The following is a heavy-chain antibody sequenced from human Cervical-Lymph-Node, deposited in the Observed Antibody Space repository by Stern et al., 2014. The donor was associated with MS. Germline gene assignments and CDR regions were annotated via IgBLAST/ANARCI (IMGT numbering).Heavy chain of an antibody. CDR3: ARHVQGFDY. CDR2: IYPYDSDP. Sequence: VKLVQSGAEVKKPGESLKISCKLSGYSFTIYYIAWVRQMPGKGLEWMGVIYPYDSDPTYSPSFQGQVTISADKSITTAYLQWSSLRASDTAMYYCARHVQGFDYWGQGTLVTVSS. V-gene: IGHV5-51*01. CDR1: GYSFTIYY. J-gene: IGHJ4*02.